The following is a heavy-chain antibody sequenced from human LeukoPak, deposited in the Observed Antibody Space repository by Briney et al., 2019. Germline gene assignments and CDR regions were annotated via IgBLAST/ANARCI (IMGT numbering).Heavy chain of an antibody. CDR1: GFTFSSYG. D-gene: IGHD6-19*01. CDR2: IWYDGSNK. V-gene: IGHV3-33*01. J-gene: IGHJ4*02. Sequence: GRALRLSCAASGFTFSSYGMHWVRQAPGKGLEWVAVIWYDGSNKYYADSVKGRFTISRDNSKNTLYLQMNSLRAEDTAVYYCARDHSSGWYSDYFDYWGQGTLVTVSS. CDR3: ARDHSSGWYSDYFDY.